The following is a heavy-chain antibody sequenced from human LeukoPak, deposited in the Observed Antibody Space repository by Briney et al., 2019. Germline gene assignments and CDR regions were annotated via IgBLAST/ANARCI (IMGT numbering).Heavy chain of an antibody. CDR1: GGSVSSSSYY. Sequence: SETLSLTCTVSGGSVSSSSYYRGWIRQPPGKGLEWIGYIYYSGSTNYNPSLKSRVTISVDTSKNQFSLKLSSVTAADTAVYYCARLHYYYDSSGPLYYFDYWGQGTLVTVSS. D-gene: IGHD3-22*01. CDR2: IYYSGST. J-gene: IGHJ4*02. CDR3: ARLHYYYDSSGPLYYFDY. V-gene: IGHV4-61*05.